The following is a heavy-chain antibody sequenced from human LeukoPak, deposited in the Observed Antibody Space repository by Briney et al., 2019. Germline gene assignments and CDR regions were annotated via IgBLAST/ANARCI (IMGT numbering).Heavy chain of an antibody. Sequence: SETLSLTCTVSGGSISSYYWNWIRQPPGKGLEWIGYIYYSGSTNYNPSLKSRVTISVDTSTNQFSLKLSSVTAADTAVYYCARVYYYYGMDVWGQGTTVTVSS. CDR3: ARVYYYYGMDV. V-gene: IGHV4-59*08. J-gene: IGHJ6*02. CDR2: IYYSGST. CDR1: GGSISSYY.